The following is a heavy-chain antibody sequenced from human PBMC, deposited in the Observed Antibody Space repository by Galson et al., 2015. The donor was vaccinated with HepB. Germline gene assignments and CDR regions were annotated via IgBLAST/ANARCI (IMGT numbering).Heavy chain of an antibody. CDR3: ARDLSGAARYFDY. J-gene: IGHJ4*02. V-gene: IGHV3-48*01. D-gene: IGHD6-6*01. CDR1: GFSFSSYS. CDR2: ISAGSGTT. Sequence: SLRLSCAASGFSFSSYSMNWVRQAPGKGLEWISYISAGSGTTYYTDSVKDRFTISRDNAKNSLFLQMNSLRAEDTAVYYCARDLSGAARYFDYWGQGTLVTVSS.